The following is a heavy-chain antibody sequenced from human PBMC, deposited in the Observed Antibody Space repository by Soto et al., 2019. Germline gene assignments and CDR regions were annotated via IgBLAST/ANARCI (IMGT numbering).Heavy chain of an antibody. CDR2: ITSSSTYI. CDR1: GFTLSTYS. J-gene: IGHJ4*02. D-gene: IGHD3-9*01. CDR3: TRDIRNFYI. V-gene: IGHV3-21*02. Sequence: EVRLVEAGGGLVKPGGSLRLSCTASGFTLSTYSMNWVRQAPGKGLEWVSSITSSSTYIYYSDSVQGRFTIPRDNAKNTLYLQMDSLTVEDTAVYLCTRDIRNFYIWGQGTLVAVSS.